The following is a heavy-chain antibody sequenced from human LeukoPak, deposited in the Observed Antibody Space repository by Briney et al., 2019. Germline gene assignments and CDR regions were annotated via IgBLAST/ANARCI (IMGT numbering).Heavy chain of an antibody. D-gene: IGHD5-12*01. V-gene: IGHV3-48*04. Sequence: GGSLTLSCAASGFIFGRDSMNWVRQAPGRGPEWISYISRDSDIRYYADSVKGRFTISRDNAKNSLYLQMNSLRVEDAAVYYCARNWGGSSGYAYFDYWGQGTLVTVSS. CDR2: ISRDSDIR. CDR3: ARNWGGSSGYAYFDY. CDR1: GFIFGRDS. J-gene: IGHJ4*02.